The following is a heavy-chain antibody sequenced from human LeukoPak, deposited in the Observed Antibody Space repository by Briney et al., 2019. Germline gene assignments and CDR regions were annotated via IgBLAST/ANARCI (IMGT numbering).Heavy chain of an antibody. Sequence: SVKVFCKTSGDTFSIYPMSWLRQVPGQGLEWMGGIIPNLRTVDYSQKFQGRITLTADDSTSTAYMELSRLRSDDTAVYYCARERTLRGRGSGRDLYYYYMDVWGKGTTVTISS. D-gene: IGHD3-10*01. CDR1: GDTFSIYP. V-gene: IGHV1-69*13. J-gene: IGHJ6*03. CDR2: IIPNLRTV. CDR3: ARERTLRGRGSGRDLYYYYMDV.